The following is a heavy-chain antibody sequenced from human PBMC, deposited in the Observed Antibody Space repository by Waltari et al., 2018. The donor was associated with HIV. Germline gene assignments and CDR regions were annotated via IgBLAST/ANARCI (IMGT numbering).Heavy chain of an antibody. CDR2: IHTNTGNP. J-gene: IGHJ5*02. Sequence: QVQLVQSGSELKKPGASVTVSCKASGYSFTTYSINWGRQAPGQGLEWMGWIHTNTGNPTYAQGFTGRFVFSLDTSVSTAYLQISSLKAEDTAVYYCARAVSPNWFDPWGQGTLVAVSS. CDR1: GYSFTTYS. CDR3: ARAVSPNWFDP. V-gene: IGHV7-4-1*02.